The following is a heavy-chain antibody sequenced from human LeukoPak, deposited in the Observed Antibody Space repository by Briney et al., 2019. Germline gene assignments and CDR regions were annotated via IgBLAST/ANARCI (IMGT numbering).Heavy chain of an antibody. D-gene: IGHD5-12*01. Sequence: GGSLRLSCAASGFTFSNYWMSWVRQAPGKGLEWVANINQGGSEKYYLNSVKGRFTISRDNAKNSLYLQMNSLRTDDTAIYYCVRDDSGYDYWGQGTLVTVSS. V-gene: IGHV3-7*05. CDR3: VRDDSGYDY. CDR1: GFTFSNYW. J-gene: IGHJ4*02. CDR2: INQGGSEK.